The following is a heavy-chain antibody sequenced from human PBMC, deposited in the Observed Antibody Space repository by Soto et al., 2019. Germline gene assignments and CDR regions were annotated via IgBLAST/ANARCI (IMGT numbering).Heavy chain of an antibody. J-gene: IGHJ4*02. D-gene: IGHD5-12*01. CDR3: AKDLDYPYYFDY. Sequence: QVQLVESEGGVVQPGRSLRLSCAASGFTFSSYGMHWVRQAPGKGLEWVAVISYDGSNKFYADSVKGRFTISRDNSKNTLYLQMNSLRAEDTAVYYCAKDLDYPYYFDYWGQGTLVTVSS. V-gene: IGHV3-30*18. CDR2: ISYDGSNK. CDR1: GFTFSSYG.